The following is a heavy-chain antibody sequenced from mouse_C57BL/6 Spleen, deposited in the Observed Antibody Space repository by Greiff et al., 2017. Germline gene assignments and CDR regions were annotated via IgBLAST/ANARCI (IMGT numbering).Heavy chain of an antibody. CDR2: IDPGNGNT. CDR1: GFTFTNTY. CDR3: ASQRAQASFAY. Sequence: EVQLVESVAELVRPGASVKLSCTASGFTFTNTYMNWVKQRPEQGLEWIGRIDPGNGNTKYDAKFQGKATMTADTSSNTAYLQLSSLTSEDAASYYCASQRAQASFAYWGKGTLVTVSA. D-gene: IGHD3-2*02. J-gene: IGHJ3*01. V-gene: IGHV14-3*01.